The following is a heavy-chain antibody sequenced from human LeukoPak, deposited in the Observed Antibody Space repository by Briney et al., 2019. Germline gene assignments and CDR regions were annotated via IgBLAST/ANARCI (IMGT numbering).Heavy chain of an antibody. CDR2: MNPSSGNR. V-gene: IGHV1-8*02. D-gene: IGHD1-1*01. CDR3: ARGPSGHRSDFDY. CDR1: GYTFSNYD. J-gene: IGHJ4*02. Sequence: ASVKVSCKASGYTFSNYDINWVRQATGQGLEWMAWMNPSSGNRAYAQKFQGRVTLTRDTSIDTAYMELSSLRSEDTAVYYCARGPSGHRSDFDYWGQGTLVTVSS.